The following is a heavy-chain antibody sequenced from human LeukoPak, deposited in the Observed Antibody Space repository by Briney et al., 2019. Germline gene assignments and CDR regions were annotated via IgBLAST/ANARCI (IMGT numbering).Heavy chain of an antibody. J-gene: IGHJ6*02. CDR2: INPNSGNT. Sequence: ASVKVSCKASGYTFSSYDINWVRQATGQGLEWMGWINPNSGNTGYAQKFQGRVTMTRNTSIGTAYMELSSLTSEDTAVYYCARVQLLDYYYYTMDVWGQGTPVTVSS. CDR3: ARVQLLDYYYYTMDV. V-gene: IGHV1-8*01. D-gene: IGHD2-2*01. CDR1: GYTFSSYD.